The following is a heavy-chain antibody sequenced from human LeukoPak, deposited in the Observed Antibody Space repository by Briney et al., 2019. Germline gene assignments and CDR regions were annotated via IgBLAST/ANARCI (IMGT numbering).Heavy chain of an antibody. CDR1: GFTVSSNY. Sequence: TGGSLRLSCAASGFTVSSNYMSWVRQAPGKGLEWVSVIYSGGSTYYADSVKGRFTISRGNSKNTLYLQMNSLRAEDTAVYYCARHALGDSYGFDYWGQGTLVTVSS. D-gene: IGHD5-18*01. CDR2: IYSGGST. CDR3: ARHALGDSYGFDY. V-gene: IGHV3-66*04. J-gene: IGHJ4*02.